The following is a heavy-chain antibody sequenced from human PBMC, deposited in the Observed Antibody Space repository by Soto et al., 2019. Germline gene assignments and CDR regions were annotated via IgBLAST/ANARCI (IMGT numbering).Heavy chain of an antibody. Sequence: GGSLRLSCAASGFTFSSYGMHWFRQAPGKGLEWVAVISYDGSNKYYADSVKGRFTISRDNSKNTLYLQMNSLRAEDTAVYYCAKEGLWYDSSGYYSGYYFDYWGQGTLVTVSS. CDR2: ISYDGSNK. CDR1: GFTFSSYG. CDR3: AKEGLWYDSSGYYSGYYFDY. D-gene: IGHD3-22*01. J-gene: IGHJ4*02. V-gene: IGHV3-30*18.